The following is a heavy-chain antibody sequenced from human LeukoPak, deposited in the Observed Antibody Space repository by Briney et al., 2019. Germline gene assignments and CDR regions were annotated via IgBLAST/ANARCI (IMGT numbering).Heavy chain of an antibody. J-gene: IGHJ1*01. D-gene: IGHD6-13*01. V-gene: IGHV1-46*01. CDR2: INPSGGST. CDR3: ARDASSSSWYSKYFQH. CDR1: GYTFTIYY. Sequence: ASVKVSFKASGYTFTIYYMHWVRQAPGQGLEWMGIINPSGGSTSYAQKFQGRVTMTRDTSTSTVYMELSSLRSEDTAVYYCARDASSSSWYSKYFQHWGQGTLVTVSS.